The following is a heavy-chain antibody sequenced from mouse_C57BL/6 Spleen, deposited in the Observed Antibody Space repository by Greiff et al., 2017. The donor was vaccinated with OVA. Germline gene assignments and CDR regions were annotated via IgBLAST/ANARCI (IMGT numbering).Heavy chain of an antibody. J-gene: IGHJ3*01. CDR2: IDPSDSYT. CDR3: ARGANWVAY. Sequence: VQLQQSGAELVKPGASVKLSCKASGYTFTSYWMQWVKQRPGQGLEWIGEIDPSDSYTNYNQKFKGKATLTVDTSSSTAYMQLSSLTSEDSAVYYCARGANWVAYWGQGTLVTVSA. V-gene: IGHV1-50*01. CDR1: GYTFTSYW. D-gene: IGHD1-1*01.